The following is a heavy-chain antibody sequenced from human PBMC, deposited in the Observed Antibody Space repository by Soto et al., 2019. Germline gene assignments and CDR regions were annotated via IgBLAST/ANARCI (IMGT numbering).Heavy chain of an antibody. V-gene: IGHV3-15*01. J-gene: IGHJ4*02. D-gene: IGHD2-15*01. CDR1: GFTFSNAW. CDR3: TTDPISRGSGMGY. Sequence: PGGSLRLSCAASGFTFSNAWMSWVRQAPGKGLEWVGRIKSKTDGGTTDYAAPVKGRFTISRDDSKNTLYLQMNSLKTEDTAVYYCTTDPISRGSGMGYWGQGTLVTVSS. CDR2: IKSKTDGGTT.